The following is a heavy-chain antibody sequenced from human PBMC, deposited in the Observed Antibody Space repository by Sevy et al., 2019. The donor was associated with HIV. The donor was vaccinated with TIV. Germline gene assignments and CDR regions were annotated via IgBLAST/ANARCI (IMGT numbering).Heavy chain of an antibody. D-gene: IGHD4-17*01. CDR1: GFTFSSYA. J-gene: IGHJ5*02. CDR2: ISYDGSNK. Sequence: GGSLRLSCTASGFTFSSYAIHWVRQAPGKGLEWVAFISYDGSNKYYADSVKGRFTIYRDNSKKKLYLQMNSLRAEDTAVYYCARDQHDYAGNLRTGWFDPWGQGTLVTVSS. V-gene: IGHV3-30-3*01. CDR3: ARDQHDYAGNLRTGWFDP.